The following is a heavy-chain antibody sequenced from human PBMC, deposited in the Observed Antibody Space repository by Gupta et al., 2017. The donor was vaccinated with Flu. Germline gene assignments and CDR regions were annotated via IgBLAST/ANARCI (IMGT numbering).Heavy chain of an antibody. D-gene: IGHD2-21*02. CDR3: ARGMCRGDCSLARYFDF. J-gene: IGHJ2*01. CDR1: GLTVASSG. V-gene: IGHV3-48*02. CDR2: ITNSGAI. Sequence: EVQLVESGGDLVPPGGSLRLSCEVSGLTVASSGMGWVRQAPGKGLEWLSYITNSGAIFYADSVKSRFTISRDNAKNSLFLQMNSLRDEDTAVYYCARGMCRGDCSLARYFDFWGRGTLLTVSS.